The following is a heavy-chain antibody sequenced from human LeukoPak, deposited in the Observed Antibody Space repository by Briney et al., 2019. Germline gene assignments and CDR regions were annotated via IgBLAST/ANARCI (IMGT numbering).Heavy chain of an antibody. J-gene: IGHJ3*02. V-gene: IGHV4-34*01. CDR2: INHSGST. CDR1: DGSFSGYY. D-gene: IGHD2-15*01. Sequence: SETLSLTCAVYDGSFSGYYWSWIRQPPGKGLEWIGEINHSGSTNYNPSLKSRVTISVDTSKNQFSLKLSSVTAADTAVYYCARGPYLRDIVVVVAATDAFDIWGQGTMVTVSS. CDR3: ARGPYLRDIVVVVAATDAFDI.